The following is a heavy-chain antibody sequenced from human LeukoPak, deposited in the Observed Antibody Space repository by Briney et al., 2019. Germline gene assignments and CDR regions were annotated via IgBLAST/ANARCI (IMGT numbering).Heavy chain of an antibody. V-gene: IGHV4-34*01. CDR3: ARGLLWFGAEVNCFDP. D-gene: IGHD3-10*01. J-gene: IGHJ5*02. CDR2: INHSGST. CDR1: GFTFSSYS. Sequence: GSLRLSCAASGFTFSSYSMNWVRQAPGKGLEWIGEINHSGSTSYNPSLKSRVTISVDTSKNQFSLKLSSVTAADTAVYYCARGLLWFGAEVNCFDPWGQGTLVTVSS.